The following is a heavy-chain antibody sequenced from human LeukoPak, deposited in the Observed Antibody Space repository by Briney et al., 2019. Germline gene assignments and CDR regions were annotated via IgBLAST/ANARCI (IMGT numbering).Heavy chain of an antibody. J-gene: IGHJ4*02. CDR2: INWSGGST. CDR3: ARAPITSPFYFDY. V-gene: IGHV3-20*04. Sequence: RPGGSLRLSCTASGFAFYEHGMSWVRHVPGKGLEWVSGINWSGGSTGYADPLRGRFTISRDNAKNSLYLQMDSLRAEDTALYYCARAPITSPFYFDYWGQGTLVTVSS. D-gene: IGHD2-2*01. CDR1: GFAFYEHG.